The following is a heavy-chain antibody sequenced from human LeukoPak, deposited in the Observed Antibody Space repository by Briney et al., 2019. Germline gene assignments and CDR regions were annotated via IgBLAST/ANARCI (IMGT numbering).Heavy chain of an antibody. Sequence: GGSLRLSCAASGFSFDHYAMSWVRQAPGKGLEWVSTITGSGANTYYADSFKGRFTITRDNSQNTLYLQMNSLRAEDTAVYYCANGGLGDDFSPMGYWGQGTLVTVSS. CDR1: GFSFDHYA. J-gene: IGHJ4*02. CDR2: ITGSGANT. V-gene: IGHV3-23*01. CDR3: ANGGLGDDFSPMGY. D-gene: IGHD3-3*01.